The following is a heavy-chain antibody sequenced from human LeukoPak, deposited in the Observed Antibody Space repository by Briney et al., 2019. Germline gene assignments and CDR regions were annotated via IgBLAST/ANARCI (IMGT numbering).Heavy chain of an antibody. Sequence: GGSLRRSCAASGFTFSDFYMSWIRQAPGKGLEWVSFISTSNTYTNYADSVKGRFTISRDNAKNSLYLQMNSLRAEDTAVYYCARGPYDYVWGSYRSGGTYFDYWGQGTLVTVSS. CDR3: ARGPYDYVWGSYRSGGTYFDY. CDR2: ISTSNTYT. V-gene: IGHV3-11*06. J-gene: IGHJ4*02. D-gene: IGHD3-16*02. CDR1: GFTFSDFY.